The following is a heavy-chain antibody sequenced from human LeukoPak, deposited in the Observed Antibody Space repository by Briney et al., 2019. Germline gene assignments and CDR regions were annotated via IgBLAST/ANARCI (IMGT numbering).Heavy chain of an antibody. Sequence: SETLSLTCTVSGGSISSNDYYWNWLRQPPGKGLEWIGYIYHSGSTYYNPSLKSRVTISIDRSKNQFSLKLSSVTAADTAVYYCARDEDASGTDAFDIWGQGTMVIVSS. V-gene: IGHV4-30-2*01. D-gene: IGHD3-10*01. CDR1: GGSISSNDYY. CDR3: ARDEDASGTDAFDI. J-gene: IGHJ3*02. CDR2: IYHSGST.